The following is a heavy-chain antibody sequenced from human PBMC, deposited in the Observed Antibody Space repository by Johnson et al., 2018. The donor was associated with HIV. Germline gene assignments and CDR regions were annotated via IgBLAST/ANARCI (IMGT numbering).Heavy chain of an antibody. Sequence: QVQLVESGGGVVQSGRSLRLSCAASGFTFSSYAMHWVRQAPGKGLEWVAVISYDGSNKYYADSVKGRFTISRDNSKNTLYLQMNSLRAEDTAVYYCASWGVGSSWNHDAFDIWGQGTMVTVSS. D-gene: IGHD6-13*01. CDR1: GFTFSSYA. J-gene: IGHJ3*02. V-gene: IGHV3-30-3*01. CDR3: ASWGVGSSWNHDAFDI. CDR2: ISYDGSNK.